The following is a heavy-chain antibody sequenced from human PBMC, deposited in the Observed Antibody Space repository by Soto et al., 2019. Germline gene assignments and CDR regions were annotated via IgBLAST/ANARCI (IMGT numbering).Heavy chain of an antibody. J-gene: IGHJ5*02. CDR3: VRDRKVIVVVPAAISSWFDH. V-gene: IGHV1-3*01. Sequence: ASGKVSSKASGYTFTSYAMHWVRQAPGQRLEWMGWINAGNGNTKYSQKFQGRVTITRDTSASTAYMELGSLRSEDTAVYYCVRDRKVIVVVPAAISSWFDHWGQETLVAVSS. CDR2: INAGNGNT. CDR1: GYTFTSYA. D-gene: IGHD2-2*01.